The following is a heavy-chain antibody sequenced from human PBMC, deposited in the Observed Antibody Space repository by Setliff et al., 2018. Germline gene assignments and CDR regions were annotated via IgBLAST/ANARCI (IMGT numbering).Heavy chain of an antibody. Sequence: TLSLTCTVSGGSIGSSFWNWIRQSPGKGLEWIGYKSNRGDTNSNPSLRSRLTMSVDTSKSQFSLNLTSVTAADTAVYFCARAVDSSGYFPYWYLDLWGRGALVTVSS. CDR3: ARAVDSSGYFPYWYLDL. V-gene: IGHV4-59*01. CDR1: GGSIGSSF. J-gene: IGHJ2*01. CDR2: KSNRGDT. D-gene: IGHD3-22*01.